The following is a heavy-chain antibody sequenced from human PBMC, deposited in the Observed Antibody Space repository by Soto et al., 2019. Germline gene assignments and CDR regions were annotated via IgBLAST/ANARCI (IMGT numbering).Heavy chain of an antibody. CDR1: GGTFSSYA. CDR3: ARERYYDIRGYFDY. CDR2: IIPIFGTA. J-gene: IGHJ4*02. D-gene: IGHD3-9*01. V-gene: IGHV1-69*13. Sequence: ASVKVSCKASGGTFSSYAISWVRQAPGQGLEWMGGIIPIFGTANYAQKFQGRVTITADESTSTAYMELSSLRSEDTAVYYCARERYYDIRGYFDYWGQGTLVTVSS.